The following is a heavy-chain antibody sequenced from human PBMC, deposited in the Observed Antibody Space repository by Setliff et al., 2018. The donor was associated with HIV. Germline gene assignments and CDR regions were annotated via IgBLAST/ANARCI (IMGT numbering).Heavy chain of an antibody. D-gene: IGHD6-19*01. CDR3: ARPHSGRGGGAYFDP. Sequence: PSETLSLTCTVSGDSITSGHFYWGWIRQAPGKGLEWIGNILDGRVTFFNPSLRGRVTISVDASKNQVSLNLRSVTAADSAGYHCARPHSGRGGGAYFDPWGQGILVTVSS. CDR2: ILDGRVT. V-gene: IGHV4-39*01. CDR1: GDSITSGHFY. J-gene: IGHJ5*02.